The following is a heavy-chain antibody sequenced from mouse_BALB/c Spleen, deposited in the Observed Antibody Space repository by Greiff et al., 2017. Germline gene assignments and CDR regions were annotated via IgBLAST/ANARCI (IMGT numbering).Heavy chain of an antibody. D-gene: IGHD1-1*01. CDR3: GRENYYGSPAWFAY. Sequence: EVQLKESGPELVKPGASVKISCKASGYSFTGYFMNWVKQSHGKSLEWIGRINPYNGDTFYNQKFKGKATLTVDKSSSTAHMELLSLTSEDSAVYYCGRENYYGSPAWFAYWGQGTLVTVSA. J-gene: IGHJ3*01. CDR1: GYSFTGYF. V-gene: IGHV1-37*01. CDR2: INPYNGDT.